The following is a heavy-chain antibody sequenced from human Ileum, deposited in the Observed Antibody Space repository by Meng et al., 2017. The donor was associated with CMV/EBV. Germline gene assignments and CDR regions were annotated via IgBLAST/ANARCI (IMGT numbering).Heavy chain of an antibody. V-gene: IGHV1-2*02. Sequence: QVQLLQSGAEVKTPGASVKVSCKASGYTFNSYYIHWVRQAPGQGLEWMGWINPNNGDTNYAQKFQGGVTMTRDTSINTAYMEVTSADTAVYYCARGANYASYRVDYWGQGTLVTVSS. CDR2: INPNNGDT. CDR3: ARGANYASYRVDY. CDR1: GYTFNSYY. D-gene: IGHD1-7*01. J-gene: IGHJ4*02.